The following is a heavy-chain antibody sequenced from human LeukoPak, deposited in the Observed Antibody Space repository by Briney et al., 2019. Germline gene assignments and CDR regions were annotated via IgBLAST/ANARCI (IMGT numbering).Heavy chain of an antibody. CDR1: GGSISSGSYY. Sequence: SETLSLTCTVSGGSISSGSYYWGWIRQPPGKGLEWIGSIYYSGSTYYNPSLKSRVTISVDTSKNQFSLKLSSVTAADTAVYYCAREHDFWSGYLRNAFDIWGQGTMVTVSS. D-gene: IGHD3-3*01. V-gene: IGHV4-39*07. CDR3: AREHDFWSGYLRNAFDI. CDR2: IYYSGST. J-gene: IGHJ3*02.